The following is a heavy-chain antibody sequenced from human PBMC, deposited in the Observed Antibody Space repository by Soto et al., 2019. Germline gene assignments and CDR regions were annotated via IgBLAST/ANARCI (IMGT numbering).Heavy chain of an antibody. CDR1: GGSISSYY. J-gene: IGHJ4*02. CDR2: IYHTESTTY. V-gene: IGHV4-59*01. Sequence: QVQLQESGPGLVKPSETLSLTGTVSGGSISSYYWSWIPQPPGRGLQWLGYIYHTESTTYNYNPSLKSRVTISLDTSKNDCSLKLTAVTAAHTAVYYCSTGRVLYGSEYWGQGTLVTVSS. CDR3: STGRVLYGSEY. D-gene: IGHD3-10*01.